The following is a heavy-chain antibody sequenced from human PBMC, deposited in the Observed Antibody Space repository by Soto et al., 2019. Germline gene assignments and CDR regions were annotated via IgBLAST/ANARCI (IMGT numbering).Heavy chain of an antibody. D-gene: IGHD1-1*01. V-gene: IGHV3-72*01. Sequence: EVQLVESGGGLVQPGGSLRLSCAGSGFTLSDHYIDWVRQAPGKGLEWVGRSRDKAQGYSTAYAASVKGRFTISRDNAKRSLYLQMDSLTVDDTAVYYCAREMPTNLPYFDLWGQGTLVTVSS. J-gene: IGHJ4*02. CDR2: SRDKAQGYST. CDR3: AREMPTNLPYFDL. CDR1: GFTLSDHY.